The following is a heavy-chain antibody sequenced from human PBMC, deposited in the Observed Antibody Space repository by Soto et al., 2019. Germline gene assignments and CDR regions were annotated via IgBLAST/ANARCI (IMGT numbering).Heavy chain of an antibody. D-gene: IGHD2-21*02. CDR1: GVSITTSSYF. CDR3: ANKLRADYYFFQH. CDR2: VYYSGST. J-gene: IGHJ1*01. Sequence: PSETLSLTCTVSGVSITTSSYFWGWIRQPPGKGLEWIGSVYYSGSTYYNPSLKSRVTISVDTSKNHFSLKLTSVAAADTAVYYCANKLRADYYFFQHWGQGTLVTVSS. V-gene: IGHV4-39*02.